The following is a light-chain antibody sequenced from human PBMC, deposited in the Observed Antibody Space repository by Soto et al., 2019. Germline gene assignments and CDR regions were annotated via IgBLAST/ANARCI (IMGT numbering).Light chain of an antibody. CDR1: QSISSW. J-gene: IGKJ1*01. V-gene: IGKV1-5*01. CDR2: DAS. Sequence: IRMTQSPSSLSASTGDRVTITCRASQSISSWLAWYQQEPGKAPKLLIYDASSLESGVPSRFSGSGSGTEFTLTISSLQPDDFATYYCQQYNSYSLTFGQGTKVDIK. CDR3: QQYNSYSLT.